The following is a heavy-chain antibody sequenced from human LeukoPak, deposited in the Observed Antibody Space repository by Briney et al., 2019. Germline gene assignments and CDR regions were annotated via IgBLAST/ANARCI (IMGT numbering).Heavy chain of an antibody. D-gene: IGHD2-2*03. J-gene: IGHJ4*02. Sequence: PGRSLRLSCAASGFTFSSYAMHWVRQAPGKGLEWVAVISYDGSNKYYADSVKGRFTISRDNSKNTLYLQMNSLRAEDTAVYYCARSIGYCSSTSCYSFDYWGQGTLVTVSS. CDR3: ARSIGYCSSTSCYSFDY. CDR1: GFTFSSYA. V-gene: IGHV3-30-3*01. CDR2: ISYDGSNK.